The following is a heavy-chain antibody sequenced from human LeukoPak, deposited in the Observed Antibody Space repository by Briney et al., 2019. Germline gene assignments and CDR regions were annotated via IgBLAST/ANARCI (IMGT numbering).Heavy chain of an antibody. CDR2: ISAYNGNT. Sequence: GASVKVSCKASGYTFTSYGISWVRQAPGQGLEWMGWISAYNGNTNYAQKFQGRVTMTGDTSISTAYMELSRLRSDDTAVYYCASSGWYGYFDYWGQGTLVTVSS. CDR1: GYTFTSYG. J-gene: IGHJ4*02. CDR3: ASSGWYGYFDY. V-gene: IGHV1-18*01. D-gene: IGHD6-19*01.